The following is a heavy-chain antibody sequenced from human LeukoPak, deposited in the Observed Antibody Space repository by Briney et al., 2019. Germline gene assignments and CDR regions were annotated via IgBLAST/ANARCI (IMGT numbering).Heavy chain of an antibody. D-gene: IGHD4-11*01. Sequence: GGSLRLSCAASGFTFSSYGMNWVRQAPGKGLEWVSSITSSSSYIYYADSVKGRLTISRDNAKKSLYLQMNSLRAEDTAVYYCARDQDMTTIDYWGQGTLVTVSS. J-gene: IGHJ4*02. CDR2: ITSSSSYI. V-gene: IGHV3-21*01. CDR3: ARDQDMTTIDY. CDR1: GFTFSSYG.